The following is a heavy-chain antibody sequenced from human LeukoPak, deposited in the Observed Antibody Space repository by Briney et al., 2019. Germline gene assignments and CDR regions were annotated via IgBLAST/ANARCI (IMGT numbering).Heavy chain of an antibody. D-gene: IGHD3-22*01. V-gene: IGHV4-59*01. Sequence: SETLSLTCTVSGGSISSYYWSWIRQPPGKGLEWIGYIYYSGSTNYNPSLKSRVTISVDTSKNQFSLKLSSVTVADTAVYYCARVYPSGYYYGIFDYWGQGTLVTVSS. CDR2: IYYSGST. CDR3: ARVYPSGYYYGIFDY. CDR1: GGSISSYY. J-gene: IGHJ4*02.